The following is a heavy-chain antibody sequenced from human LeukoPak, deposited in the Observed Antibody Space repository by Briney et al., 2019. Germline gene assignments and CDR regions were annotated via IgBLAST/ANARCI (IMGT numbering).Heavy chain of an antibody. D-gene: IGHD6-13*01. CDR2: IYTSGST. J-gene: IGHJ4*02. CDR1: GGSISSYY. Sequence: SETLSLTCSVSGGSISSYYWSWIRQPPGKGLEWIGYIYTSGSTNYNPSLKSRVTISVDTSKNQFSLKLSSVTAADTAVYYCARHVDGSWFSFDYWGQGTLVTVSS. CDR3: ARHVDGSWFSFDY. V-gene: IGHV4-4*09.